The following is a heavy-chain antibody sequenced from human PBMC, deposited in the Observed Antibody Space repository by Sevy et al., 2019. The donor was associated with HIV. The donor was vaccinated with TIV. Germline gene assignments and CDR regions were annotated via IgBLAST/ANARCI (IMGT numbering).Heavy chain of an antibody. CDR3: ARDNGYDQNFDY. J-gene: IGHJ4*02. Sequence: SETLSLTCTVSGGSITSYYWSWIRQPAGKGLEWIGRIHSSGSTNNNRSLKSRVTMSVDTSKNQFSLRLSSVTAADTAVYYCARDNGYDQNFDYWGQGTLVTVSS. V-gene: IGHV4-4*07. CDR1: GGSITSYY. D-gene: IGHD5-12*01. CDR2: IHSSGST.